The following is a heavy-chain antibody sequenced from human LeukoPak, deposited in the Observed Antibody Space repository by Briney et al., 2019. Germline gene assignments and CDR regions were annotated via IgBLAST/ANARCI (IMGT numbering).Heavy chain of an antibody. D-gene: IGHD3-22*01. J-gene: IGHJ4*02. CDR1: GGSISSYY. CDR3: ARGYNNYYDSSGGFDY. V-gene: IGHV4-59*12. Sequence: ASETLSLTCTVSGGSISSYYWSWIRQPPGKGLEWIGYIYYSGSTNYNPSLKSRVTISVDTSKNQFSLKLSSVTAADTAVYYCARGYNNYYDSSGGFDYWGQGTLVTVSS. CDR2: IYYSGST.